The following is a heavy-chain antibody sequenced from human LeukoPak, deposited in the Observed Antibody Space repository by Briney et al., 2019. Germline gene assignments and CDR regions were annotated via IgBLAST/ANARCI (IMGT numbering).Heavy chain of an antibody. J-gene: IGHJ4*02. CDR2: INHSGST. CDR3: ARGRGYSLIYYFDY. V-gene: IGHV4-34*01. D-gene: IGHD5-18*01. CDR1: GGSFSGYY. Sequence: SETLSLTCAGYGGSFSGYYWSWIRQPPGKGLEWIGEINHSGSTNYNPSLKSRVTISVDTSKNQFSLKLSSVTAADTTVYYCARGRGYSLIYYFDYWGQGTLVTVSS.